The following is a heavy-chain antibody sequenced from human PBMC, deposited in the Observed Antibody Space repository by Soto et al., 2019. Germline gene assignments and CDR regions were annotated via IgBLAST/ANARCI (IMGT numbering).Heavy chain of an antibody. CDR3: ARNYYDSSGYYLRSGFDP. D-gene: IGHD3-22*01. CDR2: IIPIFGTA. V-gene: IGHV1-69*13. CDR1: GGTFSSYA. Sequence: SVNVSFKASGGTFSSYAISWVRQAPGQGLELMGGIIPIFGTANYAQKFQGRVTITAXXXXXXAXMXLXXXXSEDTAVYYCARNYYDSSGYYLRSGFDPWGRG. J-gene: IGHJ5*02.